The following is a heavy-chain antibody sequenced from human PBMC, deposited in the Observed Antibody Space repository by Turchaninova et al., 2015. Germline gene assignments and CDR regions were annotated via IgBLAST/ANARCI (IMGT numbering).Heavy chain of an antibody. CDR1: GFMFSVHW. CDR3: ARDWVAGSGSLDY. D-gene: IGHD3-10*01. J-gene: IGHJ4*01. V-gene: IGHV3-74*03. CDR2: VRGDGNDS. Sequence: EVQLVEFGGGLVQPGGSLRLSCAASGFMFSVHWVHWVRDAPGKVRVWVSRVRGDGNDSTYADSVKGRFTISRDNARNTVFLQMNSLRAEDTAVYYCARDWVAGSGSLDYWGQGIPVTVSS.